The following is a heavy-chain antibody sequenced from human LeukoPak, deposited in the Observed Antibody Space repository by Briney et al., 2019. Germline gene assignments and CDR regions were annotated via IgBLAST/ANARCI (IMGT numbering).Heavy chain of an antibody. J-gene: IGHJ6*03. CDR1: GGTFSSYT. Sequence: ASVKVSCKASGGTFSSYTISWVRQAPGQGLEWMGRIIPILGIANYAQKFQGRVTITADKSTSTAYMELSSLRSEDTAVYYCARDVVVVPVASYYYYYMDVWGKGTTVTVSS. CDR3: ARDVVVVPVASYYYYYMDV. CDR2: IIPILGIA. D-gene: IGHD2-2*01. V-gene: IGHV1-69*04.